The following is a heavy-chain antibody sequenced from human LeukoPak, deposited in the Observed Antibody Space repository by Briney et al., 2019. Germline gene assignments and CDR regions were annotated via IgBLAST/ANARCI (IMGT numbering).Heavy chain of an antibody. V-gene: IGHV3-21*01. J-gene: IGHJ4*02. CDR3: ASSYDDSSSWPLDY. D-gene: IGHD6-13*01. CDR1: GFTFSSYS. Sequence: PGGSLRLSCAASGFTFSSYSMNWVRQAPGKGLEWVSSISSSSSYIYYADSVKGRFTISRDNAKNSLYLQMNSLRAEDTAVYYCASSYDDSSSWPLDYWGQGTLVTVSS. CDR2: ISSSSSYI.